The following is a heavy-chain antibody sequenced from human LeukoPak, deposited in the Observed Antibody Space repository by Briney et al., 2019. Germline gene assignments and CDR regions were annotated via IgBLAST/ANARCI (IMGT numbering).Heavy chain of an antibody. CDR3: ASCSDNCYLRYFDL. CDR2: IHYSGST. D-gene: IGHD2-21*02. V-gene: IGHV4-59*12. J-gene: IGHJ2*01. Sequence: PSETLSLTCTVSGGTISSYYWNWIRQPPGKGLEWIGYIHYSGSTKYNPSLKSRVTISVDTSKNQFSLKLSSVTAADTAVYYCASCSDNCYLRYFDLWGRGTLVTVSS. CDR1: GGTISSYY.